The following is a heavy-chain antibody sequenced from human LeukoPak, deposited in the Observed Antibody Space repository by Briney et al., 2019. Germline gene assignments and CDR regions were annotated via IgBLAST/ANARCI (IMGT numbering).Heavy chain of an antibody. CDR3: ARGILYGYSHTDY. Sequence: PGGSLRLSCTASGFTVSRNYMSWVRPAPGKGLEWVSVIYNGGSTYYADSVKGRFTISRDNYKNTLCLQRNSLRAEDTAVYYCARGILYGYSHTDYWGQGTLVTVSS. D-gene: IGHD3-9*01. J-gene: IGHJ4*02. CDR2: IYNGGST. CDR1: GFTVSRNY. V-gene: IGHV3-53*01.